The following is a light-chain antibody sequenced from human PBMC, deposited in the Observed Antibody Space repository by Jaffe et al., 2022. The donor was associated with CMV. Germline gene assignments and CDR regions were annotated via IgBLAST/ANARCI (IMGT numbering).Light chain of an antibody. CDR3: YSAVDNNRV. Sequence: SYELTQPSSVSVSPGQTARITCSGDVLAKKYARWFQQKPGQAPVVLIYKDSERPSGIPERFSGSSSGTTVTLTISGAQVEDEADYYCYSAVDNNRVFGGGTKLTVL. V-gene: IGLV3-27*01. CDR1: VLAKKY. J-gene: IGLJ3*02. CDR2: KDS.